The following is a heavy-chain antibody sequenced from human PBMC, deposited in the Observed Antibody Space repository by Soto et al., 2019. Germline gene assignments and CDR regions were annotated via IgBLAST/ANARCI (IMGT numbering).Heavy chain of an antibody. CDR3: ARTTAVDGTPEFDY. Sequence: PGGSLRLSCAASGFTFCSYAMHWVRQAPGKGLERVAVISYDGSNKYNAESVKGRFTISRENYNNTLYFQLSSLRPEDTAVYYCARTTAVDGTPEFDYWGQGALVTVSS. D-gene: IGHD6-19*01. V-gene: IGHV3-30-3*01. CDR1: GFTFCSYA. J-gene: IGHJ4*02. CDR2: ISYDGSNK.